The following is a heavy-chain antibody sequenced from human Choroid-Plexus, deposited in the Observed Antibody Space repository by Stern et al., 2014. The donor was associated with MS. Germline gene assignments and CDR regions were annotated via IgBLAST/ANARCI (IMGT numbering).Heavy chain of an antibody. CDR3: AKDRQYLTYFFDH. CDR2: VSYDGSNK. Sequence: VQLVESGGGVVQPGRPLRLSCVASGFTFGSCAIHWARQAPGKGLEWVAGVSYDGSNKYYADSVKGRFTISRDNSQNTLYMQMSSLRPEDTAVYYCAKDRQYLTYFFDHWGQGSLVTVSS. D-gene: IGHD2/OR15-2a*01. CDR1: GFTFGSCA. J-gene: IGHJ5*02. V-gene: IGHV3-30*18.